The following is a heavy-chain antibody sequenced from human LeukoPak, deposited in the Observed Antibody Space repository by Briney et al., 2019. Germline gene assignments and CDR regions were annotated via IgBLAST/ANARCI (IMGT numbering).Heavy chain of an antibody. D-gene: IGHD2-2*01. CDR1: GYTFTGYY. J-gene: IGHJ4*02. CDR2: INPNSGGT. V-gene: IGHV1-2*02. Sequence: ASVTVSCKASGYTFTGYYMHWVRQAPGQGLEWMGWINPNSGGTNYAQKFQGRVTMTRDTSISTAYMELSRLRSDDTAVYYCARGKSRSPALDYWGQGTLVTVSS. CDR3: ARGKSRSPALDY.